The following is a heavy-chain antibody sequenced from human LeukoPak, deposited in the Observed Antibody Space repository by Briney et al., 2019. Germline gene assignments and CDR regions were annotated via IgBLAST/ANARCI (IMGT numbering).Heavy chain of an antibody. D-gene: IGHD1/OR15-1a*01. CDR1: GFTFSSYG. CDR3: AKQRGGTGTRIGAFDI. V-gene: IGHV3-30*02. Sequence: GGSLRLSCAASGFTFSSYGMHWVRQAPGKGLEWVVFVRYDGSNKYYADSVKGRFTISRDNSKNTLYLQMNSLRAEDTAVYYCAKQRGGTGTRIGAFDIWGQGTMVTVSS. CDR2: VRYDGSNK. J-gene: IGHJ3*02.